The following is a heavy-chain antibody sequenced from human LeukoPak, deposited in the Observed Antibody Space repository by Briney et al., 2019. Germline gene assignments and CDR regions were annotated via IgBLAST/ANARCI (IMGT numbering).Heavy chain of an antibody. D-gene: IGHD4-17*01. V-gene: IGHV4-59*01. J-gene: IGHJ4*02. CDR3: ATSLYGDYFMDY. CDR1: GGSIRGYY. CDR2: IYSSGST. Sequence: SETLSLTCNVSGGSIRGYYWSWIRQPPGKGLEWIGYIYSSGSTNYNPSLKSRVTMSVDTSKNQFSLKVSSVTAADTAVYYCATSLYGDYFMDYWGQGTLVTVSS.